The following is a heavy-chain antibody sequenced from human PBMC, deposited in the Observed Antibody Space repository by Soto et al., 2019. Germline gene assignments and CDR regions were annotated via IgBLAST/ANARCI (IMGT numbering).Heavy chain of an antibody. CDR3: ARGVVLGSYYNQYNLFAS. V-gene: IGHV1-18*01. CDR2: INVYNGNT. Sequence: ASVKVSCKASGYTFTNYGISWVRQAPGQGLEWMGWINVYNGNTKYAQKVQGRVTMTTDTSTSTAYMELRSLRSDDTAVYYCARGVVLGSYYNQYNLFASWGQGTLVTVSS. J-gene: IGHJ5*01. D-gene: IGHD3-10*01. CDR1: GYTFTNYG.